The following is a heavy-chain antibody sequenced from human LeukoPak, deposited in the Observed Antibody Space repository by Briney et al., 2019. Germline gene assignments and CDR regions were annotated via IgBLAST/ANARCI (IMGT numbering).Heavy chain of an antibody. V-gene: IGHV4-39*01. J-gene: IGHJ4*02. CDR1: GGSISSSNYY. CDR3: ARNVTGGSSGYWRFDY. CDR2: IYYSGST. D-gene: IGHD3-22*01. Sequence: SETLSLTCTVSGGSISSSNYYWGWIRQPPGKGLDWIGSIYYSGSTYYKSSLKSRITISVDTSKNQFSLKLSSVTAADTAVYYCARNVTGGSSGYWRFDYWGQGTLVTVSS.